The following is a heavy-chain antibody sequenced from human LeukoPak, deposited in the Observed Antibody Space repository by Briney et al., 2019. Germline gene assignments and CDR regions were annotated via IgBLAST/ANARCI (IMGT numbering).Heavy chain of an antibody. D-gene: IGHD1-26*01. J-gene: IGHJ4*02. CDR2: INHSGST. V-gene: IGHV4-34*01. CDR1: GGSFSGYY. Sequence: PSETLSLTCAVYGGSFSGYYWSWIRQPPGKGLEWIGEINHSGSTNYNPSLKSRVTISVDTSKSQFSLKLSSVTAADTAVYYCARAPGRGRAFFDYWGQGTLVTVSS. CDR3: ARAPGRGRAFFDY.